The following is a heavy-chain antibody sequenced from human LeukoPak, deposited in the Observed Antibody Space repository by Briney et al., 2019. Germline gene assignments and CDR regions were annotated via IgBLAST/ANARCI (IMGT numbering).Heavy chain of an antibody. CDR2: ISSSGSTI. CDR3: ARVEYYYGSGSYFSFDY. J-gene: IGHJ4*02. Sequence: GGSLRLSCAASGFTFSDYYMSWIRQAPGKGLEWASYISSSGSTIYYADSVKGRFTISRDNAKNSLYLQMNSLRAEDTAVYYCARVEYYYGSGSYFSFDYWGQGTLVTVSS. V-gene: IGHV3-11*01. CDR1: GFTFSDYY. D-gene: IGHD3-10*01.